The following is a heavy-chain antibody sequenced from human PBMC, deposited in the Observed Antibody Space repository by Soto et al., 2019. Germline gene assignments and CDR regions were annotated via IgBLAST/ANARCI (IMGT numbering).Heavy chain of an antibody. CDR1: GFTFTNAW. Sequence: EVQLVESGGDLVKPGGSLRLSCTASGFTFTNAWMTWVRQVPGKGLEWVGRIKSNADGGTTDYPAPVKGRFTISRDESRNTVYLKMNSLKPDDTAVYYCATVLERRPSVCFDYGGQGTLVTFSS. CDR3: ATVLERRPSVCFDY. CDR2: IKSNADGGTT. D-gene: IGHD2-2*01. V-gene: IGHV3-15*01. J-gene: IGHJ4*02.